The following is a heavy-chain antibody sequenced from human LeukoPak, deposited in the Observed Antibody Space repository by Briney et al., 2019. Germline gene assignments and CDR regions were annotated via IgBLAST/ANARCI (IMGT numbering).Heavy chain of an antibody. Sequence: SETLSLTCTVSGGSISSYYWSWIRQPPGKGLEWIGYIYYSGTTNYSPSLKSRVTISLDTSKNQISLKLSSVTAADTAVYYCARTVTDYYYYYMDVWGKGTTVTVSS. CDR1: GGSISSYY. CDR3: ARTVTDYYYYYMDV. CDR2: IYYSGTT. D-gene: IGHD4-11*01. V-gene: IGHV4-59*01. J-gene: IGHJ6*03.